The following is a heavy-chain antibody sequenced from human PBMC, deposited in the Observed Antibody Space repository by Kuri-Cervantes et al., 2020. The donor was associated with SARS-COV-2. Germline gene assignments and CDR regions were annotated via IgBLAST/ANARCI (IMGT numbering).Heavy chain of an antibody. CDR2: INPNSGGT. CDR3: ARSTPFRRLMVISQGGAFDI. D-gene: IGHD2-8*01. V-gene: IGHV1-2*04. Sequence: ASVKVSCKASGYTFTGYYMHWVRQAPGQGLEWMGWINPNSGGTNYAQKVQGWVTMTRDTSISTVYMELSRLRSDDTAVYYCARSTPFRRLMVISQGGAFDIWGQGTMVTVSS. J-gene: IGHJ3*02. CDR1: GYTFTGYY.